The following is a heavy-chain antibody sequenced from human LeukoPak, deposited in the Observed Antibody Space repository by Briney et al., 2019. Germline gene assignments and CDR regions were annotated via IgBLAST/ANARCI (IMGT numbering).Heavy chain of an antibody. D-gene: IGHD4-23*01. CDR3: AKDHGGKTRSPDY. CDR2: ISSSSSYI. Sequence: GGSLRLSCAASGFTFSSYSMNWVRQAPGKGLEWVSSISSSSSYIYYADSVKGRFTISRDNAKNSLYLQMNSLRAEDTAVYYCAKDHGGKTRSPDYWGQGTLVTVSS. CDR1: GFTFSSYS. J-gene: IGHJ4*02. V-gene: IGHV3-21*01.